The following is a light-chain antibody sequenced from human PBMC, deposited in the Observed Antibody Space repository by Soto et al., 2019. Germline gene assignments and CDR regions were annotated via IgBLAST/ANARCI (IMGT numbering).Light chain of an antibody. Sequence: QSVLTQPASVSGSPGQSITISCTGTSSDVGGYNYVSWYQQHPGKAPKLMIYDVSNRPSGVSNRFSGSKSGNTASLTISGLQAEDEADYCCSSYTGSSTYVVFGGGTKVTVL. V-gene: IGLV2-14*01. J-gene: IGLJ2*01. CDR2: DVS. CDR1: SSDVGGYNY. CDR3: SSYTGSSTYVV.